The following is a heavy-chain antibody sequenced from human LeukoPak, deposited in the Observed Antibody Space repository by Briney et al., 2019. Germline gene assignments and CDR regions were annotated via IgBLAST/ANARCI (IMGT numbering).Heavy chain of an antibody. Sequence: GGSLRLSCAASGFTFSSYGMSWVRQAPGKGLEWVSAISGSGGSTYYADSVKGRFTISRDNSKNTLYLQMNSLRAEDTAVYYCARGIDSGVDRGRAFDIWGQGTMVTVSS. J-gene: IGHJ3*02. CDR3: ARGIDSGVDRGRAFDI. CDR1: GFTFSSYG. V-gene: IGHV3-23*01. CDR2: ISGSGGST. D-gene: IGHD5-12*01.